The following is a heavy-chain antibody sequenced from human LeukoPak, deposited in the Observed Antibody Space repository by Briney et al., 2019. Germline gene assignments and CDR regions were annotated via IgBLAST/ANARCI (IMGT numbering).Heavy chain of an antibody. V-gene: IGHV1-8*01. J-gene: IGHJ4*02. CDR2: MNPNSGNT. Sequence: ASVKVSCKASGYTFTSYDINWVRQATGQGLEWMGWMNPNSGNTGYAQKFQGRVTMTRNTSISTAYMELSSLRSEDTAVYYCARGDYGDDVFDYWGQGTLVTVSS. D-gene: IGHD4-17*01. CDR3: ARGDYGDDVFDY. CDR1: GYTFTSYD.